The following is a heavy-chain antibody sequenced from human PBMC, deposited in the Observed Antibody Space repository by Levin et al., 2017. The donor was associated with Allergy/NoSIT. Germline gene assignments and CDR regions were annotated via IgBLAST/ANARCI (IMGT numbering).Heavy chain of an antibody. D-gene: IGHD6-19*01. J-gene: IGHJ4*02. V-gene: IGHV3-33*06. CDR2: IWYDGSKK. CDR1: GFTFSSYG. CDR3: AKETVAVSGTRGSLGY. Sequence: GESLKISCTASGFTFSSYGMHWVRQAPGKGLEWVAVIWYDGSKKYYADSVKGRFTISRDNSKNTLYLQMNNLRAEDTALYYCAKETVAVSGTRGSLGYWGQGTLVTVSS.